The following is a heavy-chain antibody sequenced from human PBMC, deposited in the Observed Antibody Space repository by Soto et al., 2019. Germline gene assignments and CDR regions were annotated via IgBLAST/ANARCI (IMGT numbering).Heavy chain of an antibody. Sequence: ASVKVSCKASGYTFTGYYMRWVRQAPGQGLEWMGWINPNSGGTNYAQKFQGRVTMTRDTSISTAYMELSRLRSDDTAVYYCARDAAREGSNYAPFDYWGQGTLVTVSS. V-gene: IGHV1-2*02. CDR1: GYTFTGYY. CDR3: ARDAAREGSNYAPFDY. J-gene: IGHJ4*02. CDR2: INPNSGGT. D-gene: IGHD4-4*01.